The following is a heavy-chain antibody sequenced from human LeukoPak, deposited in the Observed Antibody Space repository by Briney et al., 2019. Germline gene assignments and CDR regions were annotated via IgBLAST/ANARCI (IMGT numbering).Heavy chain of an antibody. V-gene: IGHV3-11*06. Sequence: GGSLRLSCAASGFTFSDYYMSWIRQAPGKGLEWVSYISSSSSYTNYADSVKGRFTISRDNAKNSLCLQMNSLRAEDTAVYYCARTRGDYGDYNWFDPWGQGTLVTVSS. CDR3: ARTRGDYGDYNWFDP. CDR1: GFTFSDYY. D-gene: IGHD4-17*01. J-gene: IGHJ5*02. CDR2: ISSSSSYT.